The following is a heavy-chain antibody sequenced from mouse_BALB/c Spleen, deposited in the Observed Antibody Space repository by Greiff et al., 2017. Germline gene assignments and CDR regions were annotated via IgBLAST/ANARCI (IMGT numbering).Heavy chain of an antibody. CDR2: IRNKANGYTT. V-gene: IGHV7-3*02. D-gene: IGHD2-4*01. Sequence: EVQLVESGGGLVQPGGSLRFSCATSGFTFTDYYMSWVRQPPGKALEWLGFIRNKANGYTTEYSASVKGRFTISRDNSQSILYLQMNTLRAEDSATYYCARDDYPDYWGQGTTLTVSS. CDR1: GFTFTDYY. CDR3: ARDDYPDY. J-gene: IGHJ2*01.